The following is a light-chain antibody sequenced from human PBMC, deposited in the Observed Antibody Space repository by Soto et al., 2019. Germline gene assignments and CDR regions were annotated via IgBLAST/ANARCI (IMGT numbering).Light chain of an antibody. CDR1: QSISSY. Sequence: EIVLTQSPATLSLSPGVRATLSCRASQSISSYLAWYQQKPGQAPRLLIYDASNSATGIPARFRGSGSGTDFTLTISSLEPEDFAIYYCQHRTNWPLTFGGGTKVEIK. J-gene: IGKJ4*01. CDR2: DAS. CDR3: QHRTNWPLT. V-gene: IGKV3-11*01.